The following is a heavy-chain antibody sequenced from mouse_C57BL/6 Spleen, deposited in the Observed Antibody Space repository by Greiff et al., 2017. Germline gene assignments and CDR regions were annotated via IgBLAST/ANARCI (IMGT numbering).Heavy chain of an antibody. D-gene: IGHD2-1*01. J-gene: IGHJ4*01. Sequence: QVHVKQPGAELVKPGASVKLSCKASGYTFTSYWMHWVKQRPGQGLEWIGMIHPNSGSTNYNEKFKSKATLTVDKSSSTAYMQLSSLTSEDSAVYYCARKGIYYGNNYYAMDYWGQGTSVTVSS. CDR1: GYTFTSYW. V-gene: IGHV1-64*01. CDR2: IHPNSGST. CDR3: ARKGIYYGNNYYAMDY.